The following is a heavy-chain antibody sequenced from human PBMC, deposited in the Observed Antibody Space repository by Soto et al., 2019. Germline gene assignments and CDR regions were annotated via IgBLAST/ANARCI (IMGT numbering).Heavy chain of an antibody. CDR1: GGSISSSSYY. CDR2: MYYSGST. D-gene: IGHD5-18*01. CDR3: ARLLTQPRWYGMDV. J-gene: IGHJ6*02. V-gene: IGHV4-39*01. Sequence: QLQLQESGPGLVKPSETLSLTCTVSGGSISSSSYYWGWIRQPPGKGLEWIGSMYYSGSTYYNPSLKSRVTISVDTSKNQFSLKVSSVTAADTAVYHCARLLTQPRWYGMDVWGQGTTVTVSS.